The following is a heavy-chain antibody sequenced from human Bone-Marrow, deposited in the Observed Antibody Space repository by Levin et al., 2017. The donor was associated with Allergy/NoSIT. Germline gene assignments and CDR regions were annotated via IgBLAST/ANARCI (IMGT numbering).Heavy chain of an antibody. J-gene: IGHJ4*02. CDR2: IYSGGNT. V-gene: IGHV3-53*01. CDR3: ARQRGYSGYDSLGY. D-gene: IGHD5-12*01. CDR1: GFTVSTNY. Sequence: LSLTCAASGFTVSTNYMTWVRQAPGKGLEWVSLIYSGGNTYYADSVKGRFTISRDNSKNTLYLQMNSLRADDTAVYYCARQRGYSGYDSLGYWGQGTLVTVSS.